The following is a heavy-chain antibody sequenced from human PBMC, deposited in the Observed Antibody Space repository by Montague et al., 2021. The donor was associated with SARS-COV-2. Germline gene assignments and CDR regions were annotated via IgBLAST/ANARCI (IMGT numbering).Heavy chain of an antibody. CDR2: IYYSGST. D-gene: IGHD3-3*01. Sequence: SETLSLTCIVSGGSVSSGSYYWSWIRQPPGKGLEWIGYIYYSGSTNYNPSLKSRVTISVDTSKNQFSLKLSSVTAADTAAYYCARDPWRITIFGVVTRYGMDVWGQGTTVTVSS. CDR1: GGSVSSGSYY. CDR3: ARDPWRITIFGVVTRYGMDV. V-gene: IGHV4-61*01. J-gene: IGHJ6*02.